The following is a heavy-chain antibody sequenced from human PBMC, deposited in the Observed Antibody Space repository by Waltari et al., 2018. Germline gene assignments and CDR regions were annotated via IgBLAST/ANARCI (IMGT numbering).Heavy chain of an antibody. CDR1: GFTFSTYA. D-gene: IGHD6-19*01. V-gene: IGHV3-23*01. Sequence: EVQLLESGGGLVQPGESLRLSCAASGFTFSTYAMNWVRQAPGKGLGWVSTVDNSGCRTFYAASVQGRFTISRDNLRNTVYLQMNILRAEDTALYYCTKDRQSIQFEYWGQGILVTVSS. CDR2: VDNSGCRT. J-gene: IGHJ4*02. CDR3: TKDRQSIQFEY.